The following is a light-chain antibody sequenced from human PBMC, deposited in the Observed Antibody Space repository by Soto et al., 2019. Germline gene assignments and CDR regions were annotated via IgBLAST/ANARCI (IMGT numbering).Light chain of an antibody. CDR1: QSVGSN. CDR2: GAS. V-gene: IGKV3-15*01. CDR3: QQYNNWPPWT. Sequence: EIVMTQSPATLSVSPGEGATLSCRASQSVGSNLAWYQQKPGQAPRLLIYGASTRATGIPARFSGSGSGTEITLTISSLQSEDFAVYYCQQYNNWPPWTFGQGTKVEIK. J-gene: IGKJ1*01.